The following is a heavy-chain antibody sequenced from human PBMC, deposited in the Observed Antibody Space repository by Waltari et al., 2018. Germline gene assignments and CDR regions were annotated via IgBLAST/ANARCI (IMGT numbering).Heavy chain of an antibody. CDR3: ARGIIAVVDYFDY. J-gene: IGHJ4*02. D-gene: IGHD6-19*01. CDR2: IYTSGST. V-gene: IGHV4-4*07. CDR1: GCSISSYY. Sequence: QVQLQESGTGLVKPSETLSLTCTVSGCSISSYYWSWIRQPAGKGLEGMGSIYTSGSTNYNPSLKNLVTISVDKSKNQFSLKLSSVTAADTAVYYCARGIIAVVDYFDYWGQGTLVTVSS.